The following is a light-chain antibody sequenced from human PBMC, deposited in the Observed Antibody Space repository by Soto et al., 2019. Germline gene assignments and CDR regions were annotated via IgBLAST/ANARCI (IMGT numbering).Light chain of an antibody. V-gene: IGKV1-13*02. Sequence: AIQLTQSPSSLSASVGDRVTITCRASHDIRCALAWYQQKPGKAPKMLIYDVSTLESGVSLRFSGSSSGTDFTLTISSLQPVDFATYYCQQFNSYPITFGQGTRLEIK. CDR1: HDIRCA. J-gene: IGKJ5*01. CDR3: QQFNSYPIT. CDR2: DVS.